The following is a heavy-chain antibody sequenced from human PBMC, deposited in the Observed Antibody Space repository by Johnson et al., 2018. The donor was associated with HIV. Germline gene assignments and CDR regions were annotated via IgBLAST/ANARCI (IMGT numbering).Heavy chain of an antibody. Sequence: VQLVESGGGLVQPGGSLRLSCAASGFDFSNYAMSWVRQAPGQGLEWVSGISGGGGTTYYADSVQGRFTISRDNSKNTLYLQMNSLRAEDTAVYYCAKVRRMDAFDIWGQGTMVTVSS. J-gene: IGHJ3*02. CDR1: GFDFSNYA. D-gene: IGHD2/OR15-2a*01. CDR2: ISGGGGTT. CDR3: AKVRRMDAFDI. V-gene: IGHV3-23*04.